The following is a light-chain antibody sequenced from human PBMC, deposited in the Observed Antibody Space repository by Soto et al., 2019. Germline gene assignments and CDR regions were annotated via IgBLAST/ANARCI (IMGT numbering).Light chain of an antibody. J-gene: IGKJ4*01. CDR1: QSISNN. CDR2: DAS. Sequence: EIVMTQSPATLSVSPGERATLSCRASQSISNNLAWYQQKPGQAPRLLIDDASTRAAGIPARFNGGGSGTEFTLTISSLQSEDFALYYCQQFHNWPLSFGGGTKVDIK. V-gene: IGKV3-15*01. CDR3: QQFHNWPLS.